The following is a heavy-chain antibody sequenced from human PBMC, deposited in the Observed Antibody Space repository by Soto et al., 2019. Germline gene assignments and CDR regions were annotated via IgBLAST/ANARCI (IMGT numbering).Heavy chain of an antibody. CDR1: GGTFSSYA. D-gene: IGHD3-22*01. V-gene: IGHV1-69*13. Sequence: SVKVSCKASGGTFSSYAISWVRQAPGQGLEWMGGIIPIFGTANYAQKFQGRVTITADESTSTAYMELSSLRSEDTAVYYCARADRGYYDSSGYSGYFDLWGRGTLVTVSS. CDR3: ARADRGYYDSSGYSGYFDL. CDR2: IIPIFGTA. J-gene: IGHJ2*01.